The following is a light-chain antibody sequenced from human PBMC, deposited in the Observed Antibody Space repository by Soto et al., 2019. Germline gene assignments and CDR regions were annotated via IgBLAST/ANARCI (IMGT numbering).Light chain of an antibody. CDR2: GGY. CDR1: QSVRSTF. CDR3: QQYHDSPMNT. Sequence: VLPQSPDTLSLSPGDRATLSCRASQSVRSTFLAWYQQKPGQAPRLLIYGGYNRAAGIPERFSGSASGTEFTLTISRLEPDDSAVYYCQQYHDSPMNTFGQGTKLQIK. J-gene: IGKJ2*01. V-gene: IGKV3-20*01.